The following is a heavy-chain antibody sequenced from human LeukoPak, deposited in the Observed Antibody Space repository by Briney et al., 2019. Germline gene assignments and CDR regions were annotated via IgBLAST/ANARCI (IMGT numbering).Heavy chain of an antibody. D-gene: IGHD3-22*01. CDR3: ARASYYDSSGYLY. J-gene: IGHJ4*02. Sequence: PSETLSLTCTVSGGSISSGSYYWRWIRQPAGKGLEWIGRIYTSGSTNYNPSPKSRVTISVDTYKNQFSLKLSSVTAADTAVYYCARASYYDSSGYLYWGQGTLVTVSS. V-gene: IGHV4-61*02. CDR2: IYTSGST. CDR1: GGSISSGSYY.